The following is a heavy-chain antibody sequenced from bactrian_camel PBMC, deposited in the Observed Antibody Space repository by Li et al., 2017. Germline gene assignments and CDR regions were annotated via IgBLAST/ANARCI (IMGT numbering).Heavy chain of an antibody. Sequence: HVQLVESGGDLVQPGGSLRLSCVASGFTFSDVTMAWFRQAPGKGLEWVSTISESGDRTWYKASVEGRFTISRDNALNTMYLQLNSLKTEDTAMYYCANECRVLSPIIDRQGNDWGQGTQVTVS. J-gene: IGHJ4*01. CDR2: ISESGDRT. CDR1: GFTFSDVT. CDR3: ANECRVLSPIIDRQGND. V-gene: IGHV3S1*01.